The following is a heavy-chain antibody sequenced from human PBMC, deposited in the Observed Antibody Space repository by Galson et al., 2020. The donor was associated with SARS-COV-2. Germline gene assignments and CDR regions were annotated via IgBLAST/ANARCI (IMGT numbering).Heavy chain of an antibody. Sequence: GESLKISCAASGFTFSNVWMIWIRQAPGKGLEWVGRIKSKAAGEITDYAAPVKGRFTVSRDDSANIFFLQMNSLKTDDSGLYYCTTGAPFSGSVFDFWGKGTLVTVSS. CDR2: IKSKAAGEIT. J-gene: IGHJ4*02. D-gene: IGHD1-26*01. CDR1: GFTFSNVW. V-gene: IGHV3-15*07. CDR3: TTGAPFSGSVFDF.